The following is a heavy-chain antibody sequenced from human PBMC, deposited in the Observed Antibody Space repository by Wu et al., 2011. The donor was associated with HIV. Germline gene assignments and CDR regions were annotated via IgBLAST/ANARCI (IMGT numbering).Heavy chain of an antibody. V-gene: IGHV1-2*02. CDR3: ARDGGFCGSASCAKFYYYGLDV. CDR2: INPKSDDT. Sequence: VQLVQSGAEVKKPGASVKVSCQASGYTFTDNSVHWVRQAPGQGLEWMGWINPKSDDTNYAQRFQGRVTMSRDTSISTAYMELSGLRSDDTAVYFCARDGGFCGSASCAKFYYYGLDVWGQGTAVTVSS. J-gene: IGHJ6*02. D-gene: IGHD2-2*03. CDR1: GYTFTDNS.